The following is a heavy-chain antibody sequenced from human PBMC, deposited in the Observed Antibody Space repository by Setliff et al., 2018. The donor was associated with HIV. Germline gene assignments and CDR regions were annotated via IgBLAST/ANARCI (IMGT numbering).Heavy chain of an antibody. CDR1: GFTVSSNY. CDR3: ARSPQGGYFDY. CDR2: IYSGGTT. J-gene: IGHJ4*03. Sequence: GESLKISCAASGFTVSSNYMNWVRQAPGKGLEWVSIIYSGGTTYYADSVKGRFTISRDNSKNTLYLQMNSLRVEDTAVYHCARSPQGGYFDYWGQGTLVTAPQ. V-gene: IGHV3-53*01.